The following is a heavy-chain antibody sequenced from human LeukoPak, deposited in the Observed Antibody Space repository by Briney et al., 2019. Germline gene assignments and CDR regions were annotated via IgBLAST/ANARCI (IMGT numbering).Heavy chain of an antibody. D-gene: IGHD2-15*01. CDR1: GFTVSSNY. CDR2: IYSGGSA. CDR3: ARGKVGVVRFGLYGMDV. J-gene: IGHJ6*02. Sequence: GGSLRLSCAASGFTVSSNYMSWVRQAPGKGLEWVSVIYSGGSAYYADSVKGRFTISRDNSKNTLYLQMTSLRADDTAVYYCARGKVGVVRFGLYGMDVWGQGTTVTVSS. V-gene: IGHV3-66*02.